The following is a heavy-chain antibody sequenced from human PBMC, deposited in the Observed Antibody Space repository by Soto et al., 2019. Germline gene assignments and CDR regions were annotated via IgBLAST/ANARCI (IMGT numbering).Heavy chain of an antibody. CDR3: AREKVAGTGWWFDP. J-gene: IGHJ5*02. Sequence: SLPCTVSGGSISSYYWSWIRQPPGKGLEWIGYIYYSGSTNYNPSLKSRVTISVDTSKNQFSLKLSSVTAADTAVYYCAREKVAGTGWWFDPWGQGTLVTVSS. D-gene: IGHD6-19*01. CDR1: GGSISSYY. V-gene: IGHV4-59*01. CDR2: IYYSGST.